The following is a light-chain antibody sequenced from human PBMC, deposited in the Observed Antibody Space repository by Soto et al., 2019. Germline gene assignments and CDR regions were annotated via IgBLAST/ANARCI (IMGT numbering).Light chain of an antibody. V-gene: IGKV3-20*01. Sequence: EIVLTQSPGTLSLSPGERATLSCRASQSVSSSYLAWYQQKPGQAPRLFIYGASSRATGTPDRFSGSGSGTDFTLTISRLEPEDFAVYYCQQYGSSPETFGQGTKVEIK. CDR2: GAS. CDR1: QSVSSSY. CDR3: QQYGSSPET. J-gene: IGKJ1*01.